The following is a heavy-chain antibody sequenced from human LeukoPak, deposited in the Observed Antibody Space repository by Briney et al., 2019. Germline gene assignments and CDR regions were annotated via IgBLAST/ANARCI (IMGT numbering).Heavy chain of an antibody. CDR2: IIPIFGTA. CDR1: GGTFSSYA. Sequence: SVKVSCKASGGTFSSYAISWVRQAPGQGLEWMGRIIPIFGTANYAQKFQGRVTITTDESTSRAYMELSSLRSEDTAVYYCARVGDDYGGFDIWGQGTMVTVSS. D-gene: IGHD4-23*01. J-gene: IGHJ3*02. V-gene: IGHV1-69*05. CDR3: ARVGDDYGGFDI.